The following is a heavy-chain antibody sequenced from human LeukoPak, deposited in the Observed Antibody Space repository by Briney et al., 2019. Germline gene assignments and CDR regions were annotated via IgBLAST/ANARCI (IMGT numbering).Heavy chain of an antibody. CDR1: GFTFSDYY. D-gene: IGHD4-17*01. CDR2: ISSSGSTI. Sequence: PGGSLRLSCAASGFTFSDYYMSWIRQAPGKGLEWVSYISSSGSTIYYADSVKGRFTISRDNAKNSLYLQMNSLRAEDTAVYYCALRTRYTVTTAYWGQGTLVTVSS. V-gene: IGHV3-11*01. J-gene: IGHJ4*02. CDR3: ALRTRYTVTTAY.